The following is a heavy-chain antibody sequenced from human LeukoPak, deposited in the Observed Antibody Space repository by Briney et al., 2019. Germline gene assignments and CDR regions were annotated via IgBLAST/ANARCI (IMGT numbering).Heavy chain of an antibody. CDR1: GYTFSGYY. V-gene: IGHV1-2*02. CDR3: AMSPRQTTVIRGGVYY. Sequence: ASVKVSCKASGYTFSGYYMHWVRQAPGQGLEWMGWINPNSGGTKSAQKFQGRVTMTRDTSISTAYMELSRLRSDDTAVYYCAMSPRQTTVIRGGVYYWGQGTLVTVSS. J-gene: IGHJ4*02. D-gene: IGHD4-11*01. CDR2: INPNSGGT.